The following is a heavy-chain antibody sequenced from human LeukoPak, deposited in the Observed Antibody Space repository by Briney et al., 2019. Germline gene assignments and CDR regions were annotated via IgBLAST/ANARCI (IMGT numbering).Heavy chain of an antibody. V-gene: IGHV4-4*07. J-gene: IGHJ4*02. CDR3: ARAFGSGGEFDY. Sequence: SETLSLSCTVSGDSVNYNYWSWIRQPAGKGLEWIGRIYTSGSTNYNPSLKSRVTMSVDTSKNQFSLKLSSVTAADTAVYYCARAFGSGGEFDYWGQGTLVTVST. CDR2: IYTSGST. D-gene: IGHD6-19*01. CDR1: GDSVNYNY.